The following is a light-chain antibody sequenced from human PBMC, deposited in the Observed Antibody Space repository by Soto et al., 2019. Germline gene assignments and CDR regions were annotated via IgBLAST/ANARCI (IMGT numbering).Light chain of an antibody. V-gene: IGKV3-11*01. J-gene: IGKJ1*01. CDR1: QSVNNY. CDR3: QHYNSYSEA. CDR2: DAS. Sequence: EIVLTQSPDTLSLSPGERATLSCRASQSVNNYLAWYQQKAGQAPRLLIYDASNRATGIPARFSGSGSGTDFTLTISSLQPDDFATYYCQHYNSYSEAFGQGTKVELK.